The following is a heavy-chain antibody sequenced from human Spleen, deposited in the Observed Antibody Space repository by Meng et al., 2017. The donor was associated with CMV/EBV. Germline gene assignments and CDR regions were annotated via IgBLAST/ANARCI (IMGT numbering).Heavy chain of an antibody. D-gene: IGHD7-27*01. V-gene: IGHV1-18*01. CDR1: GYTFNTHS. J-gene: IGHJ2*01. CDR2: INTYNGNT. Sequence: SCKASGYTFNTHSINWVRQAPGQGLEWMGWINTYNGNTKFAQKFQGRVTLTTDSSTTTAFMELRSLRSDDTAVYYCARDEANWGVCDLWGRGTLVTVSS. CDR3: ARDEANWGVCDL.